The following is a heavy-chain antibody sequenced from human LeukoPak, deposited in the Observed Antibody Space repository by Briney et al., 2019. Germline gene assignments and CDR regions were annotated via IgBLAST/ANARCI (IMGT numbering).Heavy chain of an antibody. CDR1: GYTFTSYY. Sequence: GASVKVSCKASGYTFTSYYMHWVRQAPGQGLEWMGWINPKSGGTNYAQKFQGRVTMTRDTSISTAYMELSRLRSDDTAVYYCARDAGYCSSTTRSADFDYWGQGTLVTVSS. D-gene: IGHD2-2*01. CDR2: INPKSGGT. J-gene: IGHJ4*02. V-gene: IGHV1-2*02. CDR3: ARDAGYCSSTTRSADFDY.